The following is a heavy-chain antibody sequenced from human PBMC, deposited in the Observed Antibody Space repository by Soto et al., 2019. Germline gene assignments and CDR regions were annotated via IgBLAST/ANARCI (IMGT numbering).Heavy chain of an antibody. CDR2: IIPIFGTA. V-gene: IGHV1-69*13. Sequence: PGASVKVSCKASGGTFSSYAISWVRQAPGQGLEWMGGIIPIFGTANYAQKFQGRVTITADESTSTAYMELSSLRSEDTAVYYCARRAYCGGDCYLAFDIWGQGTMVTVSS. CDR1: GGTFSSYA. D-gene: IGHD2-21*02. CDR3: ARRAYCGGDCYLAFDI. J-gene: IGHJ3*02.